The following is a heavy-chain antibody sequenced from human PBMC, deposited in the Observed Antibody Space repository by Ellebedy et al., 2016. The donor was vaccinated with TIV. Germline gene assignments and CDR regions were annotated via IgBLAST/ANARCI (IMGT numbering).Heavy chain of an antibody. V-gene: IGHV3-23*01. CDR2: ISGSGDST. J-gene: IGHJ6*03. D-gene: IGHD1-26*01. Sequence: GESLKISXAASGFIFSSYAMHWVRQAPGKGLEWVSAISGSGDSTYYVDSVKGRFTISRDNSKNTLFLQMNSLRAEDTAVYYCAKGPTTRYYYMGVWGKGTTVTVSS. CDR1: GFIFSSYA. CDR3: AKGPTTRYYYMGV.